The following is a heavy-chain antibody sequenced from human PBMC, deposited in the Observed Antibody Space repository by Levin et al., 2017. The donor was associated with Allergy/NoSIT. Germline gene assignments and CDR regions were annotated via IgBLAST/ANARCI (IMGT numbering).Heavy chain of an antibody. Sequence: SETLSLTCTVSGGSISSSSYYWGWIRQPPGKGLEWIGSIYYSGSTYYNPSLKSRVTISVDTSKNQFSLKLSSVTAADTAVYYCARPSKNYYGMDVWGQGTTVTVSS. CDR1: GGSISSSSYY. CDR2: IYYSGST. V-gene: IGHV4-39*07. D-gene: IGHD4-11*01. J-gene: IGHJ6*02. CDR3: ARPSKNYYGMDV.